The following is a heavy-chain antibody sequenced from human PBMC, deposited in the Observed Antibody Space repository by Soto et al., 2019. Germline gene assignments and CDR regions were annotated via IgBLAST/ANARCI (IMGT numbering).Heavy chain of an antibody. CDR3: ARAIYSNSFYYYYYMDV. Sequence: GGSLRLSCAASGFTFSSYWMSWVRQAPGKGLEWVANIKQDGSEKYYVDSVKGRFTISRDNAKNSLYLQMNSLRAEDTAVYYCARAIYSNSFYYYYYMDVWGKGTTVTVSS. CDR2: IKQDGSEK. V-gene: IGHV3-7*01. CDR1: GFTFSSYW. J-gene: IGHJ6*03. D-gene: IGHD4-4*01.